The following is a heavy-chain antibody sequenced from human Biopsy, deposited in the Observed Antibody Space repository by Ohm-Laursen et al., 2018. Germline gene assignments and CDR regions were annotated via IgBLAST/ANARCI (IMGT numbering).Heavy chain of an antibody. J-gene: IGHJ5*02. V-gene: IGHV4-39*01. CDR3: ARDYDTSGYYYVS. CDR2: IFYRGST. D-gene: IGHD3-22*01. CDR1: GGSISNNNYY. Sequence: SDTLSLTCIVSGGSISNNNYYWGWIRQPPGKGLEWIVSIFYRGSTHYKPSLKSRVNMSVDTSKNQFSLKLNSVTAADTAVYYCARDYDTSGYYYVSWGQGTLVTVSS.